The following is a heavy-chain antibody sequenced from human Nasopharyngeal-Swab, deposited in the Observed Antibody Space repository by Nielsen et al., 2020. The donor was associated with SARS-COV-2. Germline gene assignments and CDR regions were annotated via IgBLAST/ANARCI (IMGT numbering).Heavy chain of an antibody. CDR1: GFTFSSAW. CDR2: IKSKTDGGTT. CDR3: TTAYSSSWYWYFDL. D-gene: IGHD6-13*01. V-gene: IGHV3-15*01. Sequence: GESLKISCAASGFTFSSAWMSWVRQAPGKGLEWVGRIKSKTDGGTTDYAAPVKGRFTISRDDSKNTLYLQMNSLKTEDTAVYYCTTAYSSSWYWYFDLWGRGTLVTVSS. J-gene: IGHJ2*01.